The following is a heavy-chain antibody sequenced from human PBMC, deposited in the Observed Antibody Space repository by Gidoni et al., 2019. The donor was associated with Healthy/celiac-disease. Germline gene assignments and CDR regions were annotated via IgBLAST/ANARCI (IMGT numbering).Heavy chain of an antibody. CDR1: GGSISSYY. CDR2: IYYSGST. CDR3: ARIGEGATGACYYGMDV. J-gene: IGHJ6*02. D-gene: IGHD1-26*01. Sequence: QVQLQESGPGLVKPSETLSLTCTVSGGSISSYYWSWIRQPPGKGLEWIGYIYYSGSTNYNPSLKSRVTISVDTSKNQFSLKLSSVTAADTAVYYCARIGEGATGACYYGMDVWGQGTTVTVSS. V-gene: IGHV4-59*01.